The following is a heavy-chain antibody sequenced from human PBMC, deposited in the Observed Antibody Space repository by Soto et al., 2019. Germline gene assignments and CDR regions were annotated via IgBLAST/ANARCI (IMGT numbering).Heavy chain of an antibody. D-gene: IGHD2-15*01. CDR2: IFPADSDT. CDR3: ARRGRWPKYYFDY. Sequence: GESLKISCKASGYSFTNYWVLWVRQMPGKGLEWIGIIFPADSDTRYSPSFQGQVTISADKSTNTAYLQWNSLKASDTAIYYCARRGRWPKYYFDYWGQGSLVTVSS. CDR1: GYSFTNYW. V-gene: IGHV5-51*01. J-gene: IGHJ4*02.